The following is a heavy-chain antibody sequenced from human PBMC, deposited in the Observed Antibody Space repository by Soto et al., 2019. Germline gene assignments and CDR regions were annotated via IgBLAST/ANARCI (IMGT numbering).Heavy chain of an antibody. D-gene: IGHD2-8*02. CDR2: FSGRGGTI. CDR3: TRGSASGAFDY. V-gene: IGHV3-23*01. CDR1: GFIFSSYA. J-gene: IGHJ4*02. Sequence: EVQLLESGGDLLQPGGSLRLSCAASGFIFSSYAMGWVRQAPGKGLEWVSAFSGRGGTIYYADSVKGRFTISRDNSKNTLYLQMNTLRGQDSAVYYCTRGSASGAFDYWGQGALVTVSS.